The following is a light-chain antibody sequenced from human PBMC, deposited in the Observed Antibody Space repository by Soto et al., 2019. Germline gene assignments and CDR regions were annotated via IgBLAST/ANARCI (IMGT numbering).Light chain of an antibody. CDR3: ASCAVSLNAWV. J-gene: IGLJ3*02. V-gene: IGLV1-44*01. CDR1: SSNIGSNA. CDR2: TFA. Sequence: QSVLTQPPSASGTPGQRVTISCSGSSSNIGSNAVNWYQQLPGTAPKLLIYTFAQRPSGVPDRFSGSKSGTSASLAISGLQSEDEADYYCASCAVSLNAWVFGGGTKVTVL.